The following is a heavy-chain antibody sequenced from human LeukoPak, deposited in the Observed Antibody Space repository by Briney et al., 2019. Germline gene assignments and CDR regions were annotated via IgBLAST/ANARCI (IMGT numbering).Heavy chain of an antibody. CDR1: GGSISSSSYY. Sequence: SETLSLTCTVSGGSISSSSYYWGLIRQPPGKGLEWIASMSYTGTTYYNPSLKSRVTISVHTSKNQFSLNLSSVTAADTAVYFCARSGYSFLVDSWGQGTLVTVSS. J-gene: IGHJ4*02. CDR3: ARSGYSFLVDS. V-gene: IGHV4-39*01. CDR2: MSYTGTT. D-gene: IGHD5-18*01.